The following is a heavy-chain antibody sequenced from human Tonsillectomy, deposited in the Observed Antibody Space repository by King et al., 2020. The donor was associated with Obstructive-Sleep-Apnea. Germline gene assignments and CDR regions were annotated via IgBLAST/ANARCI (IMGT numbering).Heavy chain of an antibody. CDR2: IYSGGST. D-gene: IGHD6-19*01. CDR1: GFTVSSNY. CDR3: ARDPLVSSGARDYFDY. Sequence: VQLVESGGGLVQPGGSLRLSCAASGFTVSSNYMSWVRQAPGKGLEWVSVIYSGGSTYSADSVKGRFTISRDNSKNTLYLQMNSLRAEDTAVYYCARDPLVSSGARDYFDYWGQGTLVTVSS. V-gene: IGHV3-66*01. J-gene: IGHJ4*02.